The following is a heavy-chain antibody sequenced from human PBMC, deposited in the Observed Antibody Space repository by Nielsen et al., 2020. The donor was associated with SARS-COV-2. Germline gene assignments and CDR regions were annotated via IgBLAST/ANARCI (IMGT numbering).Heavy chain of an antibody. Sequence: GESLKISCAASGFTVSSNYMSWVRQAPGKGLEWVSAISGSGGSTYYADSVKGRFTISRDNSKNTLYLQMNSLRAEDTAVYYCAKFPHDFWSGYIYYFDYWGQGTLVTVSS. CDR1: GFTVSSNY. J-gene: IGHJ4*02. CDR2: ISGSGGST. CDR3: AKFPHDFWSGYIYYFDY. V-gene: IGHV3-23*01. D-gene: IGHD3-3*01.